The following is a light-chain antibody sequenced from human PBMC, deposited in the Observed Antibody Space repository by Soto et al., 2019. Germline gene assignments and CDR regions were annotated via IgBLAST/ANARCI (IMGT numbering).Light chain of an antibody. CDR1: STVFVAYNR. CDR2: EAR. CDR3: SLYTCENTYV. Sequence: QAVLAQPPSVSGSPRQSVTISCTGTSTVFVAYNRCSGYQQPPGTAPKLIIYEARNRHSGVPDRFPGSKSGNTASLSISGLQAADEADYYCSLYTCENTYVFGTGTKVTV. J-gene: IGLJ1*01. V-gene: IGLV2-18*01.